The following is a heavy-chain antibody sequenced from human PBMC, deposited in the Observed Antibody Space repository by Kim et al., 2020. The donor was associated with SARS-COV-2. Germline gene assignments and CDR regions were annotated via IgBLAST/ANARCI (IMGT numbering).Heavy chain of an antibody. Sequence: ADSGKGPFAISRYNSKNTLYRQMNSLSAEDTAVYYCARLPGVTATSDIDYWGQGTLVTVSS. J-gene: IGHJ4*02. D-gene: IGHD2-21*02. CDR3: ARLPGVTATSDIDY. V-gene: IGHV3-30*09.